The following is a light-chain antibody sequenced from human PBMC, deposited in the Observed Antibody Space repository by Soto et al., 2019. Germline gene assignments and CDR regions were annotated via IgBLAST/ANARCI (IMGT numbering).Light chain of an antibody. CDR2: EDT. CDR3: CSYAGSSTWV. Sequence: QSALTQPASVSGSPGQSITISCTGTSSDVGNFNLVSWYQHHPGIAPKLMIYEDTKRPSGVSNRFSGSKSANTASLTISGLQADDEADYYCCSYAGSSTWVFGTGTKLTVL. V-gene: IGLV2-23*01. J-gene: IGLJ1*01. CDR1: SSDVGNFNL.